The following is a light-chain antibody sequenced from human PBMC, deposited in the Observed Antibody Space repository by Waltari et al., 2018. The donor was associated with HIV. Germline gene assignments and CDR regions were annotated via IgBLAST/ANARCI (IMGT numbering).Light chain of an antibody. V-gene: IGKV1-39*01. J-gene: IGKJ5*01. CDR3: QQTYSTPQT. Sequence: IQITQSPSSLSASVGDRVTITSRASQNINNDVNWYQQTPGKAPTLLVFAASILQSGVPSRFSGSGSGTDFTLTVSSLQPEDFATYYCQQTYSTPQTFGQGTRLEIK. CDR1: QNINND. CDR2: AAS.